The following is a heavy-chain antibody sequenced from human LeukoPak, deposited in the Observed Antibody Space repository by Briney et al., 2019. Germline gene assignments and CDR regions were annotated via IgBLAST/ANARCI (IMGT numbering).Heavy chain of an antibody. J-gene: IGHJ4*02. V-gene: IGHV3-30-3*01. CDR1: GFTFSSYA. Sequence: GGSLRLSCAASGFTFSSYAMHWVRQAPGKGLEWVAVISYDGSNKYYADSVKGRFTISRDNSKNTLYLQMNSLRAEDTAVYYCARIPSPSSQVSYWGQGTLVTVSS. CDR2: ISYDGSNK. D-gene: IGHD6-19*01. CDR3: ARIPSPSSQVSY.